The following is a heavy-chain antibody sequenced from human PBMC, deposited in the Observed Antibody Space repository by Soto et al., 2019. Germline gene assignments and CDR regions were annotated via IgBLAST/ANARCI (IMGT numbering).Heavy chain of an antibody. J-gene: IGHJ6*02. CDR1: GYSFTDYH. Sequence: ASVKVSCKASGYSFTDYHIHWVRQAPGQGLEWLGRINPKSGGTSTAQKFQGWVTMTTDTSISTASMELTRLTSDDTAIYYCARGDSTDCSYCVCSFFYNRDMHVWGQGITVTVCS. CDR3: ARGDSTDCSYCVCSFFYNRDMHV. D-gene: IGHD2-8*01. CDR2: INPKSGGT. V-gene: IGHV1-2*04.